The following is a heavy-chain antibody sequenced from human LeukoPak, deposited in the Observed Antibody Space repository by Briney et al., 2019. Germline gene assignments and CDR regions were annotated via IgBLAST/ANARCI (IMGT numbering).Heavy chain of an antibody. Sequence: QPGGSLRLSCAASGFTFSSYGMHWVRHAPGKGLEWVAFIRYDGSNKYYADSVKGRFTIPRDNSKNTLYLQMNSLRAEDAAVYYCAKDLRLGELSPSDYWGQGTLVTVSS. CDR1: GFTFSSYG. CDR2: IRYDGSNK. J-gene: IGHJ4*02. CDR3: AKDLRLGELSPSDY. D-gene: IGHD3-16*02. V-gene: IGHV3-30*02.